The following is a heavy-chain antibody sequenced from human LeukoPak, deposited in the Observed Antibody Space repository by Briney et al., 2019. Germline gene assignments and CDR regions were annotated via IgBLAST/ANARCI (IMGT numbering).Heavy chain of an antibody. J-gene: IGHJ4*02. V-gene: IGHV1-18*01. CDR1: GYTFTSYG. CDR2: ISAYNGNT. D-gene: IGHD3-22*01. CDR3: ARDSTYYYDSSGYPWGY. Sequence: ASVKVSCKASGYTFTSYGISWVRQAPGQGLEWMGWISAYNGNTNYAQKFQGRVTITADKSTSTAYMELSSLRSEDTAVYYCARDSTYYYDSSGYPWGYWGQGTLVTVSS.